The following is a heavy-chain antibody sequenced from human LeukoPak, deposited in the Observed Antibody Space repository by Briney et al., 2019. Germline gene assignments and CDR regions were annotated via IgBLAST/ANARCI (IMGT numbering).Heavy chain of an antibody. CDR1: GFLVSTNY. D-gene: IGHD6-19*01. CDR3: ARDTPAGDFEY. Sequence: PGGSLRLSCAASGFLVSTNYMIWVRQAPGKGLEWVSVIYSVGGTYYADSVRGRFTISRDNSKNMLYLQMNSLRAEDTAVYYCARDTPAGDFEYWGQGTLVTVSS. V-gene: IGHV3-53*01. CDR2: IYSVGGT. J-gene: IGHJ4*02.